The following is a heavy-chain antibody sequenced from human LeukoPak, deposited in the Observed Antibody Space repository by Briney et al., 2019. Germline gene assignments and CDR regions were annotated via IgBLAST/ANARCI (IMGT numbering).Heavy chain of an antibody. CDR2: IYYSGST. Sequence: PSETLSLTCTVSGVSISSYYWSWIRQPPGKGLEWIGYIYYSGSTNYNPSLKSRVTISVDTSKNQFPLKLSSVTAADTAVYYCASPLVSGSIDYWGQGTLVTVSS. J-gene: IGHJ4*02. V-gene: IGHV4-59*01. CDR3: ASPLVSGSIDY. D-gene: IGHD6-6*01. CDR1: GVSISSYY.